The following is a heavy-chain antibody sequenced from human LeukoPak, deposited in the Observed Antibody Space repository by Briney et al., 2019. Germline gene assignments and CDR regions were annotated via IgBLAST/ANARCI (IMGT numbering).Heavy chain of an antibody. J-gene: IGHJ4*02. CDR1: GFSFISYG. Sequence: PGGSLRLSCGASGFSFISYGVHWVRQAPGKGLEWVGVISDDGRSKDYADSVKGRFTISRDNSKDTLYLQMNSLRAEDTAVYYCAKRPSDYGDYVSYFDHWGQGTLVTVSS. CDR3: AKRPSDYGDYVSYFDH. CDR2: ISDDGRSK. V-gene: IGHV3-30*18. D-gene: IGHD4-17*01.